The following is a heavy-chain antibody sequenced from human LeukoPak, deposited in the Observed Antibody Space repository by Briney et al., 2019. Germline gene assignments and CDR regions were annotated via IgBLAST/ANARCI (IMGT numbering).Heavy chain of an antibody. V-gene: IGHV3-7*02. CDR1: GFSFGSYW. CDR3: VKLLVEMRLLLPYFDY. D-gene: IGHD3-22*01. Sequence: GGSLRLSCVASGFSFGSYWVAWVRQAPGKGLEWVANMKHDGIEKYHVDSVKGRFTISRDNTKNSLYLHMSSLRPEDTAVYYCVKLLVEMRLLLPYFDYWGQGTLVTVSS. J-gene: IGHJ4*02. CDR2: MKHDGIEK.